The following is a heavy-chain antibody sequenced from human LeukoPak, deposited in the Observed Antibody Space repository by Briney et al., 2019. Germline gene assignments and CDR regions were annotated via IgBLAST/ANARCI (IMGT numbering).Heavy chain of an antibody. D-gene: IGHD6-13*01. CDR2: MNPNSGNT. Sequence: ASVKVSCKASGYTFTSYDINWVRQATGQGLEWMGWMNPNSGNTGYAQKFRGRVTMTRNTSISTAYMELSSLRSEDTAVYYCARGKTKAAAGLRFDPWGQGTLVTVSS. CDR3: ARGKTKAAAGLRFDP. CDR1: GYTFTSYD. J-gene: IGHJ5*02. V-gene: IGHV1-8*01.